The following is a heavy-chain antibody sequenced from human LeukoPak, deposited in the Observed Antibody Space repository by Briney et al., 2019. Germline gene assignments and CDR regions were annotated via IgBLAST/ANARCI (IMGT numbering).Heavy chain of an antibody. CDR3: ARFSDSSGYGFAY. CDR2: IYYSGST. CDR1: GGSISSGGYY. J-gene: IGHJ4*02. V-gene: IGHV4-31*03. Sequence: SETLSLTPTVSGGSISSGGYYWSCIRQHPGNCLELNGYIYYSGSTYYNPSLKTRATISVNTPKNQFSLTLSSETAADTAVYSCARFSDSSGYGFAYWGQGPLVTVSS. D-gene: IGHD3-22*01.